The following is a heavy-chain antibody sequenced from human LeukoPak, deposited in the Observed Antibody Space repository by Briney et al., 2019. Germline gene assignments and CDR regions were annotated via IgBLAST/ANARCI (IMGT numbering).Heavy chain of an antibody. CDR3: ARALGYCSGTSCYGGDIDY. CDR2: IYYSGST. J-gene: IGHJ4*02. D-gene: IGHD2-2*01. CDR1: GGSISSSSYY. V-gene: IGHV4-30-4*08. Sequence: SETLSLTCTVSGGSISSSSYYWGWIRQPPGKGLEWIGYIYYSGSTYYNPSLKSRVTISIDTSKNQFSLKLNSVTAADTAVYYCARALGYCSGTSCYGGDIDYWGQGTLVTVSS.